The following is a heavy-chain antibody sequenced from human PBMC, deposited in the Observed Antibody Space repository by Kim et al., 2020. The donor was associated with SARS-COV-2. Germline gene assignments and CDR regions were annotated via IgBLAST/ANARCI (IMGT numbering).Heavy chain of an antibody. Sequence: GRFTISRDDSKSIAYLQMNSLKTEDTAVYYCTRGYWHQLLGDYWGQGTLVTVSS. V-gene: IGHV3-49*02. J-gene: IGHJ4*02. D-gene: IGHD2-2*01. CDR3: TRGYWHQLLGDY.